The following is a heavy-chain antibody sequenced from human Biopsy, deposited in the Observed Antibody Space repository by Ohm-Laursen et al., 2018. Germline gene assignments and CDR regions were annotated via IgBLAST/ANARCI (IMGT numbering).Heavy chain of an antibody. Sequence: GSSVKVSCKASGYTFTTYYIHWVRQAPGQGLEWVGRIVPVLGHLNYAPRFQGRVSITADKSTSYVFMELSRLTSGDTAVYYCAADADGYYTEFDYWGPGTLVTVSS. CDR1: GYTFTTYY. CDR3: AADADGYYTEFDY. V-gene: IGHV1-69*04. J-gene: IGHJ4*02. CDR2: IVPVLGHL. D-gene: IGHD3-3*01.